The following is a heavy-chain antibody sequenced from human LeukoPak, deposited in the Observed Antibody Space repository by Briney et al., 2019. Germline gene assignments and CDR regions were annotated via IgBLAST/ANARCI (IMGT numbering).Heavy chain of an antibody. D-gene: IGHD3-9*01. V-gene: IGHV3-74*01. Sequence: PGGSLRLSCAASGFTLSNYWMHWVRQAPGKGPVWVSRINSDGSSTSYAESVKGRFNISRDNAKSTLYLQMNSLRAEDTAVYYCARGIFDEGLDWGQGTLVTVSS. CDR1: GFTLSNYW. CDR3: ARGIFDEGLD. J-gene: IGHJ4*02. CDR2: INSDGSST.